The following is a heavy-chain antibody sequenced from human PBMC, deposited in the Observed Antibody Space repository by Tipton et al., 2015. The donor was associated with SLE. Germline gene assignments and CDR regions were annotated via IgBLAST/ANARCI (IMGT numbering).Heavy chain of an antibody. V-gene: IGHV4-34*01. J-gene: IGHJ4*02. CDR1: DGSFSGYY. CDR2: INHSGST. CDR3: AREGGGPDY. Sequence: TLSFTCSVYDGSFSGYYWTWIRQPPGKGLEWIGEINHSGSTNYNPSLKSRVTISIDASKNQFSLKLRSVTAADTAIYYCAREGGGPDYWGQGTLVTVSS. D-gene: IGHD1-26*01.